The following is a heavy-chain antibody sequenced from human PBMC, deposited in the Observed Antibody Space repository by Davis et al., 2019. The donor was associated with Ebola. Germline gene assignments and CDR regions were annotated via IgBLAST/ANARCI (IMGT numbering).Heavy chain of an antibody. CDR1: GFTFTSSA. CDR3: AHLFAVVGVGVWFDP. J-gene: IGHJ5*02. Sequence: SVKVSCKASGFTFTSSAVQWVRQARGQRLEWIGWIVGGSGNTNYAQKLQGRVTMTTDTSTSTAYMELRSLRSDDTAVYYCAHLFAVVGVGVWFDPWGQGTLVTVSS. CDR2: IVGGSGNT. D-gene: IGHD1-26*01. V-gene: IGHV1-58*01.